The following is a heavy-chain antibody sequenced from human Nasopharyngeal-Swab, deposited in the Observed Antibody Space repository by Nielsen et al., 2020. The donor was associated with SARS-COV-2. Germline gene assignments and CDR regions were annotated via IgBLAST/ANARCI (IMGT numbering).Heavy chain of an antibody. Sequence: SVKVSCKASGYTFTSYGISWVRQPPGQGLEWMGGIIPIFGTANYAQKFQGRVTITADESTSTAYMELSSLRSEDTAVYYCARRPTAVTTWWFDPWGQGTLVTVSS. J-gene: IGHJ5*02. V-gene: IGHV1-69*01. D-gene: IGHD4-11*01. CDR2: IIPIFGTA. CDR1: GYTFTSYG. CDR3: ARRPTAVTTWWFDP.